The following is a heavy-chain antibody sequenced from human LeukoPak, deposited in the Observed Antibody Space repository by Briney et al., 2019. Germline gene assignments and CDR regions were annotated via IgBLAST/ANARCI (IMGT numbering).Heavy chain of an antibody. D-gene: IGHD3-10*01. Sequence: SETLSLTCTVSGGSISSSSYYWGWIRQPPGKGLEWIGYIYYSGSTNYNPSLKSRVTISVDTSKNQFSLKLSSVTAADTAVYYCAREGESGSHDYWGQGTLVTVSS. CDR1: GGSISSSSYY. V-gene: IGHV4-61*05. J-gene: IGHJ4*02. CDR2: IYYSGST. CDR3: AREGESGSHDY.